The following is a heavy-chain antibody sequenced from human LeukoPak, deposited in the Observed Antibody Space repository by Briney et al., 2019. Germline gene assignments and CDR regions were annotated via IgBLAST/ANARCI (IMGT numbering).Heavy chain of an antibody. Sequence: SETLSLTCTVSGGSISSYYWSWIRQPPGKGLEWIGYIYYSGSTYYNPSLKSRVTISVDTSKNQFSLKLSSVTAADTAVYYCARDRYYYDSSGYPLPEFDYWGQGTLVTVSS. J-gene: IGHJ4*02. V-gene: IGHV4-59*12. CDR3: ARDRYYYDSSGYPLPEFDY. CDR1: GGSISSYY. CDR2: IYYSGST. D-gene: IGHD3-22*01.